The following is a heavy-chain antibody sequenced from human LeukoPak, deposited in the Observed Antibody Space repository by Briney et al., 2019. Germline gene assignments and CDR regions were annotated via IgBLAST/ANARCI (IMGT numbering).Heavy chain of an antibody. J-gene: IGHJ3*02. V-gene: IGHV3-23*01. CDR2: ISISGANT. CDR1: GLTFSSYA. CDR3: ARGDSYGAFDI. Sequence: GGSLRLSCAASGLTFSSYAMSWVRQAPGKGLEWVSGISISGANTYYADSVKGRSTISRDISKNTLYLQMNSLRVEDTAVYYCARGDSYGAFDIWGQGTMVTVSS. D-gene: IGHD3-10*01.